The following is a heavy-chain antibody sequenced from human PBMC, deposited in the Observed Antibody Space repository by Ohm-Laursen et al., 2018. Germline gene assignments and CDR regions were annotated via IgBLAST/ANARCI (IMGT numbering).Heavy chain of an antibody. V-gene: IGHV3-23*01. J-gene: IGHJ4*02. Sequence: SLRLSCTAPGFTFSSYAMSWVRQAPGKGLEWVSAISGSGGSTYYADSVKGRFTISRDNSKNTLYLQMNSLRAEDTAVYYCAKRGEYCSSTSCYIDYWGQGTLVTVSS. D-gene: IGHD2-2*02. CDR1: GFTFSSYA. CDR3: AKRGEYCSSTSCYIDY. CDR2: ISGSGGST.